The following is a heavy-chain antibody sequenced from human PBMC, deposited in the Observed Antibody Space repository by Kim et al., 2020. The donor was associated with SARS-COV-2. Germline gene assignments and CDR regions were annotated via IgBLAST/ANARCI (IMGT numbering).Heavy chain of an antibody. D-gene: IGHD2-2*01. V-gene: IGHV4-39*01. Sequence: SETLSLTCTVSGGSISSSTYYWGWIRQPPGKGLEWIGSIYSGGSSYYNPSLKSRVTISVDTSKNQFSLKLSSVTAADTALYYCGRHAGHQVLQMLDYWG. CDR2: IYSGGSS. CDR3: GRHAGHQVLQMLDY. J-gene: IGHJ4*01. CDR1: GGSISSSTYY.